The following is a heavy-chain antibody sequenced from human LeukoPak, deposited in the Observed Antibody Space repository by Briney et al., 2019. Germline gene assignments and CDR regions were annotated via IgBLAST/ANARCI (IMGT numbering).Heavy chain of an antibody. J-gene: IGHJ1*01. CDR1: GYTSTGYY. Sequence: ASVKVSCKASGYTSTGYYMHWVRQAPGQGLEWMGWINPNSGGTNYAQKFQGRVTMTRDTSISTAYMELSRLRSDDTAVYYCARVISCSGGSCYSWYFQHWGQGTLVTVSS. V-gene: IGHV1-2*02. D-gene: IGHD2-15*01. CDR3: ARVISCSGGSCYSWYFQH. CDR2: INPNSGGT.